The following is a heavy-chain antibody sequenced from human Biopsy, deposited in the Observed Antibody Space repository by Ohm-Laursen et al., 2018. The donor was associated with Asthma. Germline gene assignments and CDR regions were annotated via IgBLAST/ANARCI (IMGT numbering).Heavy chain of an antibody. CDR2: IYSGGST. J-gene: IGHJ4*02. D-gene: IGHD3-22*01. Sequence: SLRLSCAASGFTVSTNGMSWVRQPPGKGLEWVSVIYSGGSTYYADSVQDRATISRDNSKNTLSLQMNSLRAEDTAVYYCARGDSSNWSHYYFDYWGQGTLVTVSS. CDR3: ARGDSSNWSHYYFDY. CDR1: GFTVSTNG. V-gene: IGHV3-53*01.